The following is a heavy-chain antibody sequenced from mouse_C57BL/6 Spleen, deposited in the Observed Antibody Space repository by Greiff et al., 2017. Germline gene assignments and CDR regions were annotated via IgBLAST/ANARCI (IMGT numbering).Heavy chain of an antibody. CDR3: ARRDYDYAAWFAY. CDR1: GYSFTGYY. J-gene: IGHJ3*01. D-gene: IGHD2-4*01. CDR2: INPSTGGT. V-gene: IGHV1-42*01. Sequence: VQLQQSGPELVKPGASVKISCKASGYSFTGYYMNWVKQSPEKSLEWIGEINPSTGGTTYNQKFKAKAILTVDKSSSTAYMQLKSLTSEDSAVYYCARRDYDYAAWFAYWGQGTLVTVSA.